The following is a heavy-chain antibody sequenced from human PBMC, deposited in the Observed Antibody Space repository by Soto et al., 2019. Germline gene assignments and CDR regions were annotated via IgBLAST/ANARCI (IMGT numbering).Heavy chain of an antibody. V-gene: IGHV1-69*12. CDR1: GGTFSSYA. J-gene: IGHJ5*02. CDR3: ARERDIVLVPAAVELGWFDP. CDR2: IIPIFGTA. Sequence: QVQLVQSGAEVKKPGSSVKVSCKASGGTFSSYASSWVRQAPGQGLEWMGGIIPIFGTANYAQKFQGRVTITADESTSTAYMELSSLRSEDTAVYYCARERDIVLVPAAVELGWFDPWGQGTLVTVSS. D-gene: IGHD2-2*01.